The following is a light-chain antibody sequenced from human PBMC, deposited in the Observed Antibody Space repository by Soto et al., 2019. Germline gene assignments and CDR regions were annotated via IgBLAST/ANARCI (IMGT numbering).Light chain of an antibody. V-gene: IGKV3-11*01. CDR1: QSVSSY. CDR2: DAS. J-gene: IGKJ4*01. CDR3: QQRSNWPPEVT. Sequence: EIVLTQSPATLSLSPGERATLSCRASQSVSSYLAWYQQKPGQAHRLLIYDASNRATGIPARFSGSGSGTDFTLTISSLEPEDFAVYNCQQRSNWPPEVTFGGRTKVEIK.